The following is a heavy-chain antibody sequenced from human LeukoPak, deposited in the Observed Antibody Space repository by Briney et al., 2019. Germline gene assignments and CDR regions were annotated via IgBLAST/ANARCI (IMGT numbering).Heavy chain of an antibody. J-gene: IGHJ6*04. D-gene: IGHD3-10*02. V-gene: IGHV3-7*01. CDR3: AELGITMIGGV. CDR2: IKQDGSEK. Sequence: GGSLRLSCAASGFTFSSYWMSWVRQAPGKGLEWVANIKQDGSEKYYVDSAKGRFTISRDNAKNSLYLQMNSLRAEDTAVYYCAELGITMIGGVWGKGTTVTISS. CDR1: GFTFSSYW.